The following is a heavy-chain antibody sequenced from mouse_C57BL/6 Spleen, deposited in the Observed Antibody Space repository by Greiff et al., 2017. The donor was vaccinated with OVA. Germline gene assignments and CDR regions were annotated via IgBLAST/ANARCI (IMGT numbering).Heavy chain of an antibody. V-gene: IGHV1-54*01. CDR1: GYAFTTSL. CDR3: ARRDYYGRGSYFGY. D-gene: IGHD1-1*01. Sequence: QVQLQQSGPELVRPGTSVKVSCKASGYAFTTSLIEWVKQRPGQGLEWIGVINPGSGSTSYNEKFKGKATLPAAKSSSTAYMQLSSLTYEDSAVYCSARRDYYGRGSYFGYWGQGTTLTVSS. J-gene: IGHJ2*01. CDR2: INPGSGST.